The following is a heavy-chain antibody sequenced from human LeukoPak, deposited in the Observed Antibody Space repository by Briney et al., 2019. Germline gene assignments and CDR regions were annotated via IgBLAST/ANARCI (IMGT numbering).Heavy chain of an antibody. CDR1: GFTFSSYA. CDR3: ARDYPCSGGSCYSSYCYYGMDV. Sequence: QPGGSLRLSCAASGFTFSSYAMHWVRQAPGKGLEWVAVISYDGSNKYYADSVKGRFTISRDNSKNTLYLQMNSLRAEDTAVYYCARDYPCSGGSCYSSYCYYGMDVWGKGTTVTVSS. D-gene: IGHD2-15*01. V-gene: IGHV3-30*04. CDR2: ISYDGSNK. J-gene: IGHJ6*04.